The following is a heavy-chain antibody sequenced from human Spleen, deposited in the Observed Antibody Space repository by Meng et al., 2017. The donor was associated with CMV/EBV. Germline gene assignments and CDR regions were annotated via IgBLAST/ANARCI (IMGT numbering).Heavy chain of an antibody. CDR3: AGYGFYYYAMDV. CDR1: GFTFSSYA. Sequence: GGSLRLSCAASGFTFSSYAMHWVRQAPGKGLEWVAVISFDGSNEYYADSVKCRFTISRDNSKNTLYLQMNSLRPEDTAVYYCAGYGFYYYAMDVWGQGTTVTVSS. V-gene: IGHV3-30*04. J-gene: IGHJ6*02. D-gene: IGHD5-18*01. CDR2: ISFDGSNE.